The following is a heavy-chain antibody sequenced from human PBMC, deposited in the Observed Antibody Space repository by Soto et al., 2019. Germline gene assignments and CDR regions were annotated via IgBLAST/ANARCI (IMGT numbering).Heavy chain of an antibody. J-gene: IGHJ6*02. CDR2: INPSGGST. CDR1: GYTFTSYY. CDR3: AREAAPAATPYYYYYGMDV. D-gene: IGHD2-15*01. Sequence: ASVKVSCKASGYTFTSYYMHWVRQAPGQGLEWMGIINPSGGSTSYAQKFQGRVTMTRDTSTSTVYMELSSLRSGDTAVYYCAREAAPAATPYYYYYGMDVWGQGTTVTVSS. V-gene: IGHV1-46*01.